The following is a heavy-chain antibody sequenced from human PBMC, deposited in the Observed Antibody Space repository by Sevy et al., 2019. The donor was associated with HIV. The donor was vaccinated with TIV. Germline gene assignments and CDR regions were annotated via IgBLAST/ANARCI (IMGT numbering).Heavy chain of an antibody. J-gene: IGHJ6*02. V-gene: IGHV3-73*01. CDR2: FRSRANSFAT. CDR1: GFTFTGST. CDR3: ARAKDYYDSSGYYSPYYYHYGMDV. Sequence: GGSLRLSCAASGFTFTGSTVHWVRQASGKGLEWLGRFRSRANSFATAYSASVKGRFTISRDESKNTLYLQMNSLRAEDTAVYYCARAKDYYDSSGYYSPYYYHYGMDVWGQGTTVTVSS. D-gene: IGHD3-22*01.